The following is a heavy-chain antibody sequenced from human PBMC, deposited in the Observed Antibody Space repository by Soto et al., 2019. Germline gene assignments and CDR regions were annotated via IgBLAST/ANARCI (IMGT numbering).Heavy chain of an antibody. Sequence: QVRLEQSGSEVKRPGSSVKVSCKASGDILSSFGLSWVRQAPGQGLERMGGIVPLFGAEKYAQRFQGRVTITAEESTNTAYMELRSRISEDKAVYYCARARLPHCSVCSCYSEVAHWGQGTRVIASS. V-gene: IGHV1-69*01. CDR2: IVPLFGAE. CDR3: ARARLPHCSVCSCYSEVAH. CDR1: GDILSSFG. J-gene: IGHJ4*02. D-gene: IGHD2-15*01.